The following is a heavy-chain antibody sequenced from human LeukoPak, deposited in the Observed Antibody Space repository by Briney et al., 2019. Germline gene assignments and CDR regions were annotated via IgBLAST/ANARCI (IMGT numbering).Heavy chain of an antibody. CDR2: IYYSGST. CDR3: ARSYGSGSSLHYYGLDV. CDR1: GGSISSSSYY. Sequence: SETLSLTCTVSGGSISSSSYYWGWIRQPPGKGLEWIGSIYYSGSTYYNPSLKTPVTISVDTSKKQFSLRLSAVTAADTAVYYCARSYGSGSSLHYYGLDVWGQGTTVTVSS. V-gene: IGHV4-39*01. J-gene: IGHJ6*02. D-gene: IGHD3-10*01.